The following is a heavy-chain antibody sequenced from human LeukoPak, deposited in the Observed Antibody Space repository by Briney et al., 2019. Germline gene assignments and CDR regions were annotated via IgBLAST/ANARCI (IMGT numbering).Heavy chain of an antibody. V-gene: IGHV4-34*01. CDR2: INHSGST. Sequence: PSETLSLTCAVYGGSFSGYYWSWIRQPPGKGLEWIGEINHSGSTNYNPSLKSRVTISVDTSKNQFSLKLSSATAADTAVYYCARGPLPYSSSHWGQGTLVTVSS. CDR3: ARGPLPYSSSH. J-gene: IGHJ4*02. CDR1: GGSFSGYY. D-gene: IGHD6-6*01.